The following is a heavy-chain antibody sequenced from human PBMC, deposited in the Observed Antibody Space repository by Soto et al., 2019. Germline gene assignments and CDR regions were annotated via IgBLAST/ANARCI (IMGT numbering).Heavy chain of an antibody. CDR1: GGSISSGDYY. Sequence: PSETLSLTCTVSGGSISSGDYYWSWIRQPPGKGLEWIGYIYYSGSTYYNPSLKSRVTISVDTSKNQFSLKLSSVTAADTAVYYCARDRAGDLYGMDVWGQGTTVTVSS. CDR3: ARDRAGDLYGMDV. V-gene: IGHV4-30-4*01. CDR2: IYYSGST. D-gene: IGHD2-21*01. J-gene: IGHJ6*02.